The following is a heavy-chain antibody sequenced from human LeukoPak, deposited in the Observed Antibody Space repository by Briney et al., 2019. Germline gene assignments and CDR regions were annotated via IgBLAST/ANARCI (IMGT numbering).Heavy chain of an antibody. Sequence: GASVKVSCKVSGYTLTELSMHWVRQATGQGLEWMGWMNPNSGDTGYAQKFQGRVTITWNTSISTAYMELSSLRSEDTAVYYCARGRAARPRRHGSNWFDPWGQGTLVTVSS. V-gene: IGHV1-8*03. CDR3: ARGRAARPRRHGSNWFDP. D-gene: IGHD6-6*01. J-gene: IGHJ5*02. CDR2: MNPNSGDT. CDR1: GYTLTELS.